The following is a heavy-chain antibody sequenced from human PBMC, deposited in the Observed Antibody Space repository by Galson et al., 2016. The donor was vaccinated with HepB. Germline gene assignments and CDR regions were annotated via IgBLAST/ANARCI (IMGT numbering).Heavy chain of an antibody. J-gene: IGHJ2*01. CDR1: GGSITSRDYN. D-gene: IGHD3-3*01. CDR3: ARVGLRRFLGYFDL. CDR2: IYFSGNT. Sequence: SLTCTVSGGSITSRDYNWSWIRQHPGKGLEWIGYIYFSGNTYYNPSLKSRITISADTSKNQFSLKLTSVTAADTAFYYCARVGLRRFLGYFDLWGRGTLVTVSS. V-gene: IGHV4-31*03.